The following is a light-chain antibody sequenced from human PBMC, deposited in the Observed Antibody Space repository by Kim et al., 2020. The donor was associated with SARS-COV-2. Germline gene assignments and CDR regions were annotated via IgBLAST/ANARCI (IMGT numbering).Light chain of an antibody. Sequence: NFMLTQPHSVSESPGKTVTISCSRSSGRIASNYVQWYQKRPGSAPTTVIYEHTQRPSGVPDRFSGSIDSSSNSASLTISGLKTEDEAEYYCQSFDSDNPVVFGGGTQPTVL. J-gene: IGLJ2*01. CDR3: QSFDSDNPVV. V-gene: IGLV6-57*04. CDR2: EHT. CDR1: SGRIASNY.